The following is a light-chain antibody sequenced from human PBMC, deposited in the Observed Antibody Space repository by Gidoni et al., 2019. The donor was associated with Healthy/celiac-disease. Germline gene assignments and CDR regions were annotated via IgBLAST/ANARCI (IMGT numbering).Light chain of an antibody. CDR2: GAS. CDR3: QQYGSSTGLT. J-gene: IGKJ4*01. V-gene: IGKV3-20*01. CDR1: QSVSCSY. Sequence: EIVLAQSPGTLSLSPGETATLSCRASQSVSCSYLAWYQQKPGQAPRLLIYGASSRATGIPDRFSGSGSGTDFTLTIIRLEAEDVAVYYRQQYGSSTGLTFXGXTKVEIK.